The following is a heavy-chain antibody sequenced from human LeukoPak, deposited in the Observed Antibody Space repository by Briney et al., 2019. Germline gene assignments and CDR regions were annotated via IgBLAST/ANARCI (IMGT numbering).Heavy chain of an antibody. J-gene: IGHJ4*02. CDR2: IKSKTDGGTT. D-gene: IGHD3-10*01. CDR3: TSYPSYYGSGSRLYYFDY. CDR1: GFTFSSAW. V-gene: IGHV3-15*01. Sequence: GRSLRLSCAASGFTFSSAWMSWVRQAPGKGLEWVGRIKSKTDGGTTDYAAPVKGRFTISRDDSKNTLYLQMNSLKTEDTAVYYCTSYPSYYGSGSRLYYFDYWGQGTLVTVSS.